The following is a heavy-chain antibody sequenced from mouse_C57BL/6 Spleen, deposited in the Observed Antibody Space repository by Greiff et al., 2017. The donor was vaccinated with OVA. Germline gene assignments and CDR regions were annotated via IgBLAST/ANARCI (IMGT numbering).Heavy chain of an antibody. D-gene: IGHD2-4*01. CDR2: INPYNGGT. V-gene: IGHV1-19*01. Sequence: EVQLQQSGPVLVKPGASVKMSCKASGYTFTDYYMNWVKQSHGKSLEWIGVINPYNGGTSYNQKFKGKATLTVDKSSSTAYMELNSLTSEDSAVYYCARRRAYDYDGVDFDYWGQGTTLTVSS. CDR1: GYTFTDYY. CDR3: ARRRAYDYDGVDFDY. J-gene: IGHJ2*01.